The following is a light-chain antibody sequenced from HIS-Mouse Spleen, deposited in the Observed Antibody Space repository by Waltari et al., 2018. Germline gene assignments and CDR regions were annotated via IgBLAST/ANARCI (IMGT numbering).Light chain of an antibody. CDR3: QQYGSSPT. Sequence: EIVLTHSPGTLPLSPGERATLSGRASQSVSSSYLAWYQQKPGQAPRLLIYGASSRATGIPDRFSGSGSGTDFTLTISRLEPEDFAVYYCQQYGSSPTFGQGTRLEIK. CDR2: GAS. J-gene: IGKJ5*01. V-gene: IGKV3-20*01. CDR1: QSVSSSY.